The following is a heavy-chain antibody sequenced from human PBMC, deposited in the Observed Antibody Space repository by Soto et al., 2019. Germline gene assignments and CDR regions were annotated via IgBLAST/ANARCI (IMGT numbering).Heavy chain of an antibody. V-gene: IGHV3-7*05. Sequence: GGSLILSCAASGFTFNTYWMTWVRRAPGKGLEWLADIKPDGTTQNYVDSVKGRFTISRDNAKSSLYLQMNSLRAEDTAIYYCARNPFGDFDYWGQGTMVTVSS. CDR2: IKPDGTTQ. CDR3: ARNPFGDFDY. CDR1: GFTFNTYW. J-gene: IGHJ4*02. D-gene: IGHD2-15*01.